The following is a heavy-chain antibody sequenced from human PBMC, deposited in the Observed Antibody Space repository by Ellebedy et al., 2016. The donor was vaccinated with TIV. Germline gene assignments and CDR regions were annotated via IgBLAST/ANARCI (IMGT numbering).Heavy chain of an antibody. J-gene: IGHJ6*02. D-gene: IGHD3-10*01. Sequence: GESLKISXSASGFTFSSYAMHWVRQAPGKGLEYVSAISSNGGSTYYADSVKGRFTISRDNSKNTLYLQMSSLRAENTAVYYCVKDGAWFGELLINYYYYGMDVWGQGTTVTVSS. V-gene: IGHV3-64D*06. CDR2: ISSNGGST. CDR1: GFTFSSYA. CDR3: VKDGAWFGELLINYYYYGMDV.